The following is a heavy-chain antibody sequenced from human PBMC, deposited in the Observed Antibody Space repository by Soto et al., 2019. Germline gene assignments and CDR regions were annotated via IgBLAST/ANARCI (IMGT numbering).Heavy chain of an antibody. J-gene: IGHJ4*02. V-gene: IGHV1-3*01. D-gene: IGHD6-13*01. Sequence: ASVKVSCKASGYTFTSYAMHGVLQSPGQRLEWMGWINAGNGNTKYSQKFQGRVTITRDTSASTAYMELSSLRSEDTAVYYCARGRIAAAQVFDYWGQGTLVTVSS. CDR2: INAGNGNT. CDR1: GYTFTSYA. CDR3: ARGRIAAAQVFDY.